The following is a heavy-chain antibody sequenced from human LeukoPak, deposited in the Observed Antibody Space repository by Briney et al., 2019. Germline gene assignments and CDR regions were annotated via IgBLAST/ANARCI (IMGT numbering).Heavy chain of an antibody. Sequence: PGGSLRLSCVASGLPIADFAMHWVRQAPGKGLEWVGRIRDKAHSYTTEYAASVKGRFTVSRDDSKNSLYLQMNSLKAEDTAIYYCARDLGQQGFDYWGQGTLVTVSS. CDR2: IRDKAHSYTT. D-gene: IGHD6-13*01. CDR1: GLPIADFA. CDR3: ARDLGQQGFDY. J-gene: IGHJ4*02. V-gene: IGHV3-72*01.